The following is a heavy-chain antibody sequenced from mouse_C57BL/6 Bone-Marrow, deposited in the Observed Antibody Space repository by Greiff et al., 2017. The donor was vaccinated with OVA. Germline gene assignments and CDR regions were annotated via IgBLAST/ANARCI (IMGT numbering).Heavy chain of an antibody. Sequence: VQLQQSGPELVKPGASVKISCKASGYTFTDYYMNWVKQSHGKSLEWIGDINPNNGGTSYNQKFKGKATLTVDKSSSTAYMELRSLTSEDSAVYYCARGGLWSRGFDYWGQGTTLTVSS. D-gene: IGHD1-1*02. CDR2: INPNNGGT. CDR3: ARGGLWSRGFDY. J-gene: IGHJ2*01. CDR1: GYTFTDYY. V-gene: IGHV1-26*01.